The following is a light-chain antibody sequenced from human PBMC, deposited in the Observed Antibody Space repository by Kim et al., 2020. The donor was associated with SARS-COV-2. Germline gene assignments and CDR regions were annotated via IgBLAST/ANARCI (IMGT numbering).Light chain of an antibody. V-gene: IGLV2-14*03. CDR2: AVS. CDR3: SSYTRGRTNYV. J-gene: IGLJ1*01. CDR1: SSDLGSYNY. Sequence: QSSAITETATSSDLGSYNYVSWYQKHPGKAPTLMIYAVSNRPSGVANRFSGAKSGNTASLTISELQAEDEADYYCSSYTRGRTNYVFGTGTKVTVL.